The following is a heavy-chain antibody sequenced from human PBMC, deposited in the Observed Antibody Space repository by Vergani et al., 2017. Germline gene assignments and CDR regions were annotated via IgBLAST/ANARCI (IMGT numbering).Heavy chain of an antibody. Sequence: QVQLQQWGAGLLKPSETLSLTCAVYGGSFSGYYWSWIRQPPGTGLEWIGEINHSGSTNYNPSLKSRVIITVDTSKNQFSLKLSSVTAADTAVYYCAVNTGSEYNSSLSVIGIWGQGTMVTVSS. D-gene: IGHD6-6*01. CDR2: INHSGST. CDR1: GGSFSGYY. J-gene: IGHJ3*02. CDR3: AVNTGSEYNSSLSVIGI. V-gene: IGHV4-34*01.